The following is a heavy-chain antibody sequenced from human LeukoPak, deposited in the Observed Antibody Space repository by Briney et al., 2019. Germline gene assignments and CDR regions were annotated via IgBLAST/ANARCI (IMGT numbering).Heavy chain of an antibody. D-gene: IGHD2-15*01. V-gene: IGHV4-59*01. CDR3: AKDLWGFVEVAAILDY. J-gene: IGHJ4*02. CDR2: VYYSGST. Sequence: SETLSLTCTVSGGSINTYYWSWIRQTPGKGLEWIGYVYYSGSTNYNPSLKSRVTISIDTSRNQFSLKLRSVTAADTAVYYCAKDLWGFVEVAAILDYWGQGTLVTVSS. CDR1: GGSINTYY.